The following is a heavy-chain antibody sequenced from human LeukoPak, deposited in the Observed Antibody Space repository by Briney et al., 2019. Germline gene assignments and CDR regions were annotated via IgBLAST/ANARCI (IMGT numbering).Heavy chain of an antibody. J-gene: IGHJ3*02. CDR3: AKVSLNMVNDAFDI. D-gene: IGHD4/OR15-4a*01. CDR2: IRYDGSRK. V-gene: IGHV3-30*02. Sequence: GGSLRLSCAASGFIFSSYGMHWVRQAPDKGLEWVAFIRYDGSRKYYADSVKGRFTISRDNSRNTLYLQMNSLRVEDTAMHYCAKVSLNMVNDAFDIWGQGTMVSVSS. CDR1: GFIFSSYG.